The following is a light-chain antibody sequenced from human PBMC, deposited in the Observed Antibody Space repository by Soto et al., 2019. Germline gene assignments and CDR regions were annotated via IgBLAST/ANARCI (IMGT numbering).Light chain of an antibody. CDR2: PAS. CDR3: QQTHSFPLT. CDR1: HDVSTY. V-gene: IGKV1-12*01. Sequence: DIQMTQSPSFVSASVGDRVSITCRASHDVSTYLAWYQQKPGTAPRLLIYPASSLETGVPSRFSGSGSGTDFTLTISSLPPEDFAIYYCQQTHSFPLTFGGGTKVEI. J-gene: IGKJ4*01.